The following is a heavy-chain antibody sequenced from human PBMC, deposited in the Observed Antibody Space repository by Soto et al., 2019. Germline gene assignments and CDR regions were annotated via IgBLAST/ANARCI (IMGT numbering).Heavy chain of an antibody. Sequence: EVQLVESGGGLVQPGGSLRLSCEASGLTFRNYDMHWVRQGTGKGLEWVSGISAAGDPDYADSVEDRFTISRENAQHSFFLQMNSLRVGDTAVYYCARTDRDFYGLDVWGQGTTVIVSS. CDR2: ISAAGDP. CDR3: ARTDRDFYGLDV. V-gene: IGHV3-13*05. J-gene: IGHJ6*02. CDR1: GLTFRNYD.